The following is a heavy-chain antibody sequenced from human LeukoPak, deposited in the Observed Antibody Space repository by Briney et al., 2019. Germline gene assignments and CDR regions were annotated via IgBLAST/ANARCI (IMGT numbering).Heavy chain of an antibody. Sequence: SETLSLTCAVYGGSFSGYYWSWIRQPPGKGLEWIGEINHSGSTNYNPSLKSRVTISVDTSKNQFSLKLSSVTAADTAVYYCARGSLLWFGELLPVDYWGQGTLVTVSS. J-gene: IGHJ4*02. CDR1: GGSFSGYY. CDR3: ARGSLLWFGELLPVDY. D-gene: IGHD3-10*01. V-gene: IGHV4-34*01. CDR2: INHSGST.